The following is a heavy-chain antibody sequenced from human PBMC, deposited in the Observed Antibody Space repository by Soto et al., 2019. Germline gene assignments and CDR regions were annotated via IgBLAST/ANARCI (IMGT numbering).Heavy chain of an antibody. J-gene: IGHJ6*02. CDR1: GFTLSSYS. Sequence: EVQLVESGGGLVQPGGSLRLSCEASGFTLSSYSMNWARQAPGQGLEWVSYISSSSTTIYYADSVKGRFTISRDNAKKSLYLQMNSLRDEDTAVYYCARDNPRSPGWDVWGQGTTVTVSS. CDR2: ISSSSTTI. CDR3: ARDNPRSPGWDV. V-gene: IGHV3-48*02.